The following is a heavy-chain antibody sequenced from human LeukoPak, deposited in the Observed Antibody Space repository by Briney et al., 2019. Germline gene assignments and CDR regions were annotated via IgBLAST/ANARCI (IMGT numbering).Heavy chain of an antibody. V-gene: IGHV3-23*01. CDR2: ISGSGGST. CDR1: AFTFRPYA. D-gene: IGHD2-21*02. CDR3: AKPGRVVVTATDAFDI. J-gene: IGHJ3*02. Sequence: GGSLRLSCAASAFTFRPYAMSWVRQAPGKGLEWVSAISGSGGSTYYADSVKGRFTISRDNSKNTLYLQMNSLRAEDTAVYYCAKPGRVVVTATDAFDIWGQGTMVTVSS.